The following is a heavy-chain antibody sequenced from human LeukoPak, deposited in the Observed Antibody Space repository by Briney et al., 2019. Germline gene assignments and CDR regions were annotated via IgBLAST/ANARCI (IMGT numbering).Heavy chain of an antibody. CDR3: ARGPSYSSSWHPTHVFDY. Sequence: GGSLRLSCAASGFTFSSYAMHWVRQAPGKGLEYVSAISSNGGSTYYANSVKGRFTISRDNSKNTLYLQMGSLRAEDMAVYYCARGPSYSSSWHPTHVFDYWGQGTLVTVSS. CDR1: GFTFSSYA. CDR2: ISSNGGST. D-gene: IGHD6-13*01. V-gene: IGHV3-64*01. J-gene: IGHJ4*02.